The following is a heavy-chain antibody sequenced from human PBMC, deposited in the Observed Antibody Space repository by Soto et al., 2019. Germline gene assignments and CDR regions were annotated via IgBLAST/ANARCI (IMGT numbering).Heavy chain of an antibody. J-gene: IGHJ6*02. CDR2: ISGSGGST. D-gene: IGHD1-7*01. V-gene: IGHV3-23*01. CDR1: GFTFSSYA. CDR3: ARDGKGTTHGGMDV. Sequence: SLRLYGAASGFTFSSYAMSWVRQAPGKGPEWVSAISGSGGSTYYADSVKGRFTISRYNSKNTLYLQMNSLRAEDTAVYYCARDGKGTTHGGMDVLGQGTTVIVAS.